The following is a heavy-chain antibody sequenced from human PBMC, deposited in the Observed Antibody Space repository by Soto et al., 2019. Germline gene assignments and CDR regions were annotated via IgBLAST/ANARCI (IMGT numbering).Heavy chain of an antibody. J-gene: IGHJ5*02. CDR3: AGGFEERDCSGGSCFLRWIDP. V-gene: IGHV6-1*01. CDR1: GDSFSSNSAV. Sequence: SQTLSLTCAISGDSFSSNSAVWNWIRQSPSGGLEWLGRTYYRSKWYNDYAVSVKSRITINPDTYKNQFSLQLNSVTPEDTAVYYCAGGFEERDCSGGSCFLRWIDPWGQGTLVTVSS. D-gene: IGHD2-15*01. CDR2: TYYRSKWYN.